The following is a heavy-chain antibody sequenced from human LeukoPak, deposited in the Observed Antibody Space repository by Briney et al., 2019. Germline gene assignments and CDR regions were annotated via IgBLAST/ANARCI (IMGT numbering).Heavy chain of an antibody. CDR3: TRDPGHDTSGWYIVDY. Sequence: PSETLSLTCTVSGGSLSGYYWSWIPHPPRKGLEWIEHIYYSGSTNYNPSLKSRVTISLDTSKSQFSLKLNSVTAADTAVYYCTRDPGHDTSGWYIVDYWGQGTLVTVSS. V-gene: IGHV4-59*01. CDR1: GGSLSGYY. CDR2: IYYSGST. J-gene: IGHJ4*02. D-gene: IGHD6-19*01.